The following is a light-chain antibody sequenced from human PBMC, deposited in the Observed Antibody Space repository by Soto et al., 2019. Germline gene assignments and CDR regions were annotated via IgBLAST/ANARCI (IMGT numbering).Light chain of an antibody. V-gene: IGLV2-14*01. CDR1: SRDVGGYNY. J-gene: IGLJ2*01. Sequence: QSALTQPASVSGSPGQSITISSTGTSRDVGGYNYVSWYQQHPGKAPKLVIYDVSNRPSGVSDRFSGSKSGNTASLTISGLQAEDEADYYCSSYVGSRPGVVFGGGTKLTVL. CDR2: DVS. CDR3: SSYVGSRPGVV.